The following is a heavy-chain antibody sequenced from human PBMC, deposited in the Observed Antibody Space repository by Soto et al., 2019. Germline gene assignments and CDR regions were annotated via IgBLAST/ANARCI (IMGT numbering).Heavy chain of an antibody. CDR3: ARGRPNYFYYGLDV. CDR1: GGSIKSDYY. J-gene: IGHJ6*02. Sequence: SETLSLTCTVSGGSIKSDYYWVWVRQPPGGGLQWMGYKYYSGATDSDPSLKSRVSFSVDTSKNQFYLNLTSVTVADTAVYYCARGRPNYFYYGLDVWGQGIPVTVS. V-gene: IGHV4-30-4*01. CDR2: KYYSGAT.